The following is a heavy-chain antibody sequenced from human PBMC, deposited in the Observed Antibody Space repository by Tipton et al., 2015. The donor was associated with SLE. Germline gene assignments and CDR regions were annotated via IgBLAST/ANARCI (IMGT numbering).Heavy chain of an antibody. CDR1: GFIFSNYS. CDR3: AKEAGWTYFDY. D-gene: IGHD2-15*01. J-gene: IGHJ4*02. V-gene: IGHV3-23*01. CDR2: ISGNGRTT. Sequence: SLRLSCAASGFIFSNYSLTWVRQAPGKGLEWVSSISGNGRTTYYADSVKGRFTISRDNAKNSLYLQMNSLRAEDTALYYCAKEAGWTYFDYWGQGTLVSVSS.